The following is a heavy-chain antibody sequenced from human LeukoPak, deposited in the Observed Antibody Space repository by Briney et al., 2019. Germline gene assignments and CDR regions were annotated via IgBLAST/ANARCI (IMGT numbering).Heavy chain of an antibody. CDR1: GFTPSNAW. CDR3: AKIGVGPHCFDL. J-gene: IGHJ4*02. Sequence: GGSLRLSCAASGFTPSNAWMSWGRHAPGKRLECVFRIKSKTEAGTTAHPAPVKGTFTISRDETNTTLYLQMNSLRTEDTTVYYCAKIGVGPHCFDLWGQGPLVTVSS. CDR2: IKSKTEAGTT. D-gene: IGHD2-8*01. V-gene: IGHV3-15*01.